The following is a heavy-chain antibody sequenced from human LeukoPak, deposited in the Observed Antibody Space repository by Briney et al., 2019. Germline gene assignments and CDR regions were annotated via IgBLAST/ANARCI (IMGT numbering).Heavy chain of an antibody. CDR1: GFTLSSYW. CDR2: INSDGSTT. D-gene: IGHD2/OR15-2a*01. V-gene: IGHV3-74*01. Sequence: GGSLRLSCAASGFTLSSYWIYWARQAPGKGLVWVSRINSDGSTTTYADSVKGRFTISRDNAKNTVYLQMNSLRAEDTAVYYCARQPRQQYLAPYYYYYYMDVWGKGTTVTVSS. CDR3: ARQPRQQYLAPYYYYYYMDV. J-gene: IGHJ6*03.